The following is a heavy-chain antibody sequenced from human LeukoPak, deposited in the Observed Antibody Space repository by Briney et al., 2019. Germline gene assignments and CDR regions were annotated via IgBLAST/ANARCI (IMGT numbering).Heavy chain of an antibody. CDR2: TYYRSKWYT. Sequence: SQTLSLTCAFSGDSDSSNSAAWNWSRQSPSRGHEWQGRTYYRSKWYTEYAVSVKSRITNIQDTSKNRFSLDLNSVSPEDTAAYYCASGPLLGYFDYWGQGTLVTVSS. CDR1: GDSDSSNSAA. J-gene: IGHJ4*02. CDR3: ASGPLLGYFDY. D-gene: IGHD3-16*01. V-gene: IGHV6-1*01.